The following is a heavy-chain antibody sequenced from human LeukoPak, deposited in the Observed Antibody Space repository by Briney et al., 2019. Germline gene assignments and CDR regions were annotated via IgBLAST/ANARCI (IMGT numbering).Heavy chain of an antibody. CDR3: ARNAPIEFYYYYCMDV. J-gene: IGHJ6*03. V-gene: IGHV3-9*01. Sequence: GGSLRLSCAASGFTFDDYAMHWVRQAPGKGLEWVSGISWNSGSIGYADSVKGRFTISRDNAKNSLYLQMNSLRAEDTAVYYCARNAPIEFYYYYCMDVWGKGTTVTVSS. CDR2: ISWNSGSI. CDR1: GFTFDDYA. D-gene: IGHD3-10*01.